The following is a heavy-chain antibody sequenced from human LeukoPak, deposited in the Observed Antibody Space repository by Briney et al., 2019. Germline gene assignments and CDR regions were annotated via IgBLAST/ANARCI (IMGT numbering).Heavy chain of an antibody. D-gene: IGHD1-26*01. CDR1: GGSISSYY. J-gene: IGHJ1*01. V-gene: IGHV4-59*01. Sequence: SETLSLTCPVSGGSISSYYWSWIRQPPGKGLEWVGYIYYTERTSYNPSLKSRVTMSIDTSKNQFSLKLSSVIAADTAVYYCARDRGASWGQGILVTVSS. CDR3: ARDRGAS. CDR2: IYYTERT.